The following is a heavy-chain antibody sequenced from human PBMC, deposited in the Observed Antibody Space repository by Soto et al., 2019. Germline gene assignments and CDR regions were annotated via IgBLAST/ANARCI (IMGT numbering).Heavy chain of an antibody. CDR1: GFTFSSYA. CDR2: ISYDGSNK. V-gene: IGHV3-30-3*01. J-gene: IGHJ6*02. D-gene: IGHD3-10*01. Sequence: QVQLVESGGGVVQPGRSLRLSCAASGFTFSSYAMHWVRQAPGKGLEWVAVISYDGSNKYYADSVKGRFTISRDNSKNTLYLQMNSLRAEDTAVYYCARDYAGGSRYGSGSYDWYGMDVWGQGTTVTVSS. CDR3: ARDYAGGSRYGSGSYDWYGMDV.